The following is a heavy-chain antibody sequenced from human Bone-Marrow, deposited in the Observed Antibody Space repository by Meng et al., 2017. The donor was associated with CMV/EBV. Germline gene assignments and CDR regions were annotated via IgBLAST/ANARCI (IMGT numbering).Heavy chain of an antibody. CDR1: GFTFSSYS. Sequence: GESLKISCAASGFTFSSYSMNWVRQAPGKGLQWVSYISSSSSTIYFADSVKGRFTISRDNAKNSLYLQMNSLRAEDTAVYYCATDFPTYSSSPYLDDWGQGVLVTVSS. V-gene: IGHV3-48*04. CDR2: ISSSSSTI. CDR3: ATDFPTYSSSPYLDD. J-gene: IGHJ4*02. D-gene: IGHD3-22*01.